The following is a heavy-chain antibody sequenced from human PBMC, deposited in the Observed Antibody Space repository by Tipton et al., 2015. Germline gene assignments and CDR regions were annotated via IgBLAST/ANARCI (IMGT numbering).Heavy chain of an antibody. CDR1: AYSISSDYY. CDR3: ACQDYDSLTRDYQTVDY. V-gene: IGHV4-38-2*01. D-gene: IGHD3-9*01. CDR2: IQYSGST. J-gene: IGHJ4*02. Sequence: TLSLTCAVSAYSISSDYYWGWIRQPPGKELEWIGYIQYSGSTNYNPSLKSRVTISVDTSKTQFSLKMSSVTAADTAMYYCACQDYDSLTRDYQTVDYWGQGTLVTVSS.